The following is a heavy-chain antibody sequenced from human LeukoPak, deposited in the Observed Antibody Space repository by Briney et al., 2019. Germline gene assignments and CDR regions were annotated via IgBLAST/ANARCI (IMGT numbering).Heavy chain of an antibody. Sequence: PGGSLRLSCAASGFTFSSYAMSWVRQAPGKGLEWVSAISGSGGSTYYADSVKGRFTISRDNSKNTLYLQMNSLRAEDTAVYYCAKWWIVGPPPHAGMDVWGQGTTVTVSS. CDR2: ISGSGGST. CDR1: GFTFSSYA. CDR3: AKWWIVGPPPHAGMDV. D-gene: IGHD1-26*01. J-gene: IGHJ6*02. V-gene: IGHV3-23*01.